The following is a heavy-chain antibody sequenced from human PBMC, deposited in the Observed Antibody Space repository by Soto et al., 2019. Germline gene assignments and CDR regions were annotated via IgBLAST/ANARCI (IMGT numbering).Heavy chain of an antibody. CDR1: GGSVSSGGYY. CDR3: ARENFGAVVHDAFDL. J-gene: IGHJ3*01. D-gene: IGHD3-3*01. Sequence: QVQLQESGPGLVKPSQTLSLTCTVSGGSVSSGGYYWNWIRQHPGKGLEWIGYIYDTETAYYNPSLKSRPTKSLDTSKNQFSLKLSSVTPADTAVYYCARENFGAVVHDAFDLWGQGTMVTISS. CDR2: IYDTETA. V-gene: IGHV4-31*03.